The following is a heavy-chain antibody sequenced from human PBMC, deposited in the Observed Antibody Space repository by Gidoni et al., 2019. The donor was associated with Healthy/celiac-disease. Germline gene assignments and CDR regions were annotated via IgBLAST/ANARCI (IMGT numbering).Heavy chain of an antibody. J-gene: IGHJ4*02. D-gene: IGHD3-22*01. V-gene: IGHV5-10-1*01. CDR3: ARRFLTSYYYDSSGYLAFDY. Sequence: EVQLVQSGAEVKQPGESLRNSCKGSGYSFTSYWISWVRQMLGKGLEWMGRIDPSDSYTNYCPSFQGHVTISADKSISTAYLQWSSLKASDTAMYYCARRFLTSYYYDSSGYLAFDYWGQGTLVTVSS. CDR1: GYSFTSYW. CDR2: IDPSDSYT.